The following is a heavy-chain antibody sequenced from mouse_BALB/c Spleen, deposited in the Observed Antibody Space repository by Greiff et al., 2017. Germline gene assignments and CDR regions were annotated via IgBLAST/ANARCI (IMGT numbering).Heavy chain of an antibody. V-gene: IGHV1-69*01. CDR1: GYTFTDYW. Sequence: QVQLQQPGAELVMPGASVKMSCKASGYTFTDYWMHWVKQRPGQGLEWIGAIDTSDSYTSYNQKFKGKATWTVDESSSTAYMQLSSLTSEDSAVYYCAREGALWGQGTLVTVSA. J-gene: IGHJ3*01. CDR3: AREGAL. CDR2: IDTSDSYT.